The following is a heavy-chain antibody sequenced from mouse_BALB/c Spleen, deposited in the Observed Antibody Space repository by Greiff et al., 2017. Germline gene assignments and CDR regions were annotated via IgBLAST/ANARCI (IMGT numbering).Heavy chain of an antibody. CDR3: ARWGGSSWFAY. V-gene: IGHV1-9*01. J-gene: IGHJ3*01. D-gene: IGHD1-1*01. CDR2: ILPGSGST. CDR1: GYTFSSYW. Sequence: QVQLQQSGAELMKPGASVKISCKATGYTFSSYWIEWVKQRPGHGLEWIGEILPGSGSTNYNEKFKGKATFTADTSSNTAYMQLSSLTSEDSAVYYCARWGGSSWFAYWGQGTLVTVSA.